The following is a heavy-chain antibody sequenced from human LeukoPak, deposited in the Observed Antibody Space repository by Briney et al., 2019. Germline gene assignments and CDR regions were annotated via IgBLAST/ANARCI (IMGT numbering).Heavy chain of an antibody. CDR1: GGSISSSSYY. D-gene: IGHD2-2*01. CDR3: ARHLIDIVVVPAKTDV. J-gene: IGHJ6*04. Sequence: SETLSLTCTVSGGSISSSSYYWGWIRQPPGKGLEWIGSIYYSGSTYYNPSLKSRVTISVDTSKNQFSLKLSSVTAADTAVYYCARHLIDIVVVPAKTDVWGKGTTVTVSS. CDR2: IYYSGST. V-gene: IGHV4-39*01.